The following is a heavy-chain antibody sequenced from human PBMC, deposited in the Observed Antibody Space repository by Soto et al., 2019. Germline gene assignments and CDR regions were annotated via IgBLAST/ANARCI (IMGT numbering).Heavy chain of an antibody. CDR3: ARDRNYYDSSGYYLFGNWFDP. Sequence: SETLSLTCTVSGASISSYYWTWIRQPPGKGLEWIGYIYYSGSTNYNPSLKSRVTISVDTSENQFSLKLSSVTAADTAVYYCARDRNYYDSSGYYLFGNWFDPWGQGTLVTVSS. D-gene: IGHD3-22*01. J-gene: IGHJ5*02. V-gene: IGHV4-59*01. CDR2: IYYSGST. CDR1: GASISSYY.